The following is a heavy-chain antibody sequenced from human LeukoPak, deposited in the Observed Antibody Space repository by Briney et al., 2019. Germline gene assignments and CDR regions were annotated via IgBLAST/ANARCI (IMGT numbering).Heavy chain of an antibody. CDR1: GGSISCYY. CDR2: INYLGRT. V-gene: IGHV4-59*08. J-gene: IGHJ4*02. D-gene: IGHD3-16*01. CDR3: ARLNGGN. Sequence: PSETLSRTGSGSGGSISCYYWSWIRQPRGKRMEWMVYINYLGRTNYSTSLKSRVTTSIDTSKNQFSLKLSSVTAADTAIYYCARLNGGNWGQGTLVTVSS.